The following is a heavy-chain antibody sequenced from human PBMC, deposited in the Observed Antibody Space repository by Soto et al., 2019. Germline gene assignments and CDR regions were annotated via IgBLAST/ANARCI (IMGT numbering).Heavy chain of an antibody. CDR2: VKSKSDSGTT. V-gene: IGHV3-15*01. Sequence: AGGSLRLSSATSGFTFGNAWMSWVREAPGKGLERVGRVKSKSDSGTTDYFAPVHGRFTISRDDSEDTLYLQMHSLKTEDTAVYYCAAEGPGTLRSFDNWGQGTLVTVS. J-gene: IGHJ4*02. CDR3: AAEGPGTLRSFDN. CDR1: GFTFGNAW. D-gene: IGHD5-12*01.